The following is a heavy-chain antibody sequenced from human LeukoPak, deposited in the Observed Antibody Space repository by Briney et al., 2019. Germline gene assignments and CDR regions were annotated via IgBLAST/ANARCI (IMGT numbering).Heavy chain of an antibody. V-gene: IGHV3-48*03. Sequence: GGSLRLSCAASGFTFSSYEMNWVRQAPGKGLEWVSYISSSGSTRYYAGSVKGRFTISRDNAKSSLYLQMYSLRAEDTAVYYCARDRGGYYYDSSGYLDYWGQGTLVTVSS. D-gene: IGHD3-22*01. CDR1: GFTFSSYE. CDR2: ISSSGSTR. J-gene: IGHJ4*02. CDR3: ARDRGGYYYDSSGYLDY.